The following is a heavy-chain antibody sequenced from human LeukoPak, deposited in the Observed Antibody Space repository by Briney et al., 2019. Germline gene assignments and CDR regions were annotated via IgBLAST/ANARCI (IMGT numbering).Heavy chain of an antibody. J-gene: IGHJ6*03. V-gene: IGHV4-39*07. Sequence: SETLSLTCTVSGGSISSSSYYWGWIRQPPGKGLEWIGSIYYSGSTYYNPSLKSRVTISVDTSKNQFSLKLSSVTAADTAVYYCARVQLVFSYYYYYMDVWGKGTTVTVSS. D-gene: IGHD6-6*01. CDR3: ARVQLVFSYYYYYMDV. CDR1: GGSISSSSYY. CDR2: IYYSGST.